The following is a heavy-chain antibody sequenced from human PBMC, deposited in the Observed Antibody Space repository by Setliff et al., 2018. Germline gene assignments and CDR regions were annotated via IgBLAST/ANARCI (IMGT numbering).Heavy chain of an antibody. CDR2: IKQDGSEK. Sequence: PGGSLRLSCAASGFTFSSYWMSWVRQAPGKGLEWVANIKQDGSEKYYVDSVKGRFTISRDNAKNSLYLQMNSLRAEDTAVYYCARAKGAHYYGSGSQSDYWGQGTLVTVSS. CDR3: ARAKGAHYYGSGSQSDY. V-gene: IGHV3-7*01. J-gene: IGHJ4*02. CDR1: GFTFSSYW. D-gene: IGHD3-10*01.